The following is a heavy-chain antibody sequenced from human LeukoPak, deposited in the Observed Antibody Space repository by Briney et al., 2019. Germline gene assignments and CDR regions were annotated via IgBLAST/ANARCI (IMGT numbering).Heavy chain of an antibody. CDR2: IRSKAYGGTT. CDR1: GFTFGDYA. V-gene: IGHV3-49*04. CDR3: TSAKTSMVRGALGY. D-gene: IGHD3-10*01. Sequence: GRSLRLSCTASGFTFGDYAMSWVRQAPGKGLEGVGFIRSKAYGGTTEYAASVKGRFTISRDDSKSIAYLQMNSLKPEDTAVYYCTSAKTSMVRGALGYWGQGTLVTVSS. J-gene: IGHJ4*02.